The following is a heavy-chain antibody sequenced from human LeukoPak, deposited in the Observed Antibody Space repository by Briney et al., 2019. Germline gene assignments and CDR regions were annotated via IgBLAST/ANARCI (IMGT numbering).Heavy chain of an antibody. D-gene: IGHD2-15*01. CDR2: IRYDGSNK. V-gene: IGHV3-30*02. CDR1: RFTFSSHG. Sequence: GGSLRLSCAASRFTFSSHGMHWVRQAPGKGLEWVAFIRYDGSNKYYADSVKGRFTISRDNSKNTLYLQMNSLRAEDTAVYYCAKDPGYCSGGSCWYFDYWGQGTLVTVSS. CDR3: AKDPGYCSGGSCWYFDY. J-gene: IGHJ4*02.